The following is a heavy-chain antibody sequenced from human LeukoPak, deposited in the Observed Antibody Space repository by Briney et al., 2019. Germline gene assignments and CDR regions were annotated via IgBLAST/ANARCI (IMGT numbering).Heavy chain of an antibody. V-gene: IGHV3-33*08. J-gene: IGHJ4*02. CDR3: ARPPSVTMIVMEV. CDR1: RFTFSSYG. D-gene: IGHD3-22*01. Sequence: GKSLRLSCAASRFTFSSYGMHWVRQTPGTGLEWVAVISYDGNKKYYADSVKGRFTISRDNSKNTLYLQINSLRVEDTAVYYCARPPSVTMIVMEVWGQGTLVTVSS. CDR2: ISYDGNKK.